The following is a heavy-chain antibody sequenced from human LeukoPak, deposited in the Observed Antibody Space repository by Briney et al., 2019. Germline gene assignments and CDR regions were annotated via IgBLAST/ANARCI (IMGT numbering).Heavy chain of an antibody. J-gene: IGHJ4*02. CDR3: ATLGQWELLRPPGDY. CDR2: IRGNSGST. V-gene: IGHV3-23*01. Sequence: GGSLRLSCAASGFTFSSYAMNWVRQTPGKELEWVSSIRGNSGSTYSADSVKGRFTISRDNSKNTLYLQMNSLRAEDTAVYYCATLGQWELLRPPGDYWGQGTLVTVSS. D-gene: IGHD1-26*01. CDR1: GFTFSSYA.